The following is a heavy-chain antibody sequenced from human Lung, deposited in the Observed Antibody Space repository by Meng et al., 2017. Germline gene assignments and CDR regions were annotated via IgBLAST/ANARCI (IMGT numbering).Heavy chain of an antibody. D-gene: IGHD2-21*02. J-gene: IGHJ4*02. CDR3: ARGDYCGGDCYWFDY. CDR2: INAGNGNT. CDR1: GYTFTSYA. V-gene: IGHV1-3*01. Sequence: QVQLVQAGAEVKKPGASVKVSCTASGYTFTSYAMHWVRQAPGQRLEWMGWINAGNGNTKYSQKFQGRVTITRDTSASTAYMELSSLRSEDTAVYYCARGDYCGGDCYWFDYWGQGTLVTVSS.